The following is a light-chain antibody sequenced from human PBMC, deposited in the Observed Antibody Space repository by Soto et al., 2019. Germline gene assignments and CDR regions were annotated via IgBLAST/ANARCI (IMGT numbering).Light chain of an antibody. J-gene: IGKJ1*01. V-gene: IGKV3-20*01. Sequence: VLTQSPGTLSLSPGERATLSCRASHIVSSDYLAWYQQKRGQVPRLLIYVASSRATGIPSRFSGSGSGTDFTLTISRLEHEDFAVYYCHQYDSTPWTFGHGTKVEI. CDR1: HIVSSDY. CDR3: HQYDSTPWT. CDR2: VAS.